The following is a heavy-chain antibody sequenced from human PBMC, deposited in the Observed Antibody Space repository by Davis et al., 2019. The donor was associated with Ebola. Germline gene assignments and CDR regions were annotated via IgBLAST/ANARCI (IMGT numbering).Heavy chain of an antibody. D-gene: IGHD6-13*01. Sequence: SETLSLTCAVYGGSFSDYYWSWIRQPPGKGLEWIGEINHSGSTNYNPSLKSRVSISTDTSKNQFSLKLRSVTAADTAVYYCARGGVAAAGSLMYYYYGMDVWGKGTTVTVSS. V-gene: IGHV4-34*01. CDR2: INHSGST. CDR1: GGSFSDYY. J-gene: IGHJ6*04. CDR3: ARGGVAAAGSLMYYYYGMDV.